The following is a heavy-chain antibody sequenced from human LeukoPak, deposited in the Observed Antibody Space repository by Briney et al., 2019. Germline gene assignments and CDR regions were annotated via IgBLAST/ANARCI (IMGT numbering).Heavy chain of an antibody. CDR2: IYYSGST. CDR1: GGSISSSSYY. J-gene: IGHJ3*02. CDR3: ARSLMTLSDAFDI. Sequence: PSETLSLTCTVSGGSISSSSYYWGWIRQPPGKGLEWIGSIYYSGSTYYNPSLKSRVTISVDTSKNQFSLKLSSVTAADTAVYYCARSLMTLSDAFDIWGQGTMVTLSS. V-gene: IGHV4-39*01. D-gene: IGHD2/OR15-2a*01.